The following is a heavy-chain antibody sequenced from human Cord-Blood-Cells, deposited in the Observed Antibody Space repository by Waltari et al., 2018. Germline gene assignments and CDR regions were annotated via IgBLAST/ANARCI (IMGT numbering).Heavy chain of an antibody. V-gene: IGHV4-39*01. CDR3: ARQQDSSGWYYYYGMDV. CDR1: GGSIRSSIYY. Sequence: QLQLQESGPGLVKPSETLSLTCTVPGGSIRSSIYYWGWIRQPPGKGLEWIGSIYYSGSTYYNPSLKSRVTISVDTSKNQFSLKLSSVTAADTAVYYCARQQDSSGWYYYYGMDVWGQGTTVTVSS. J-gene: IGHJ6*02. CDR2: IYYSGST. D-gene: IGHD6-19*01.